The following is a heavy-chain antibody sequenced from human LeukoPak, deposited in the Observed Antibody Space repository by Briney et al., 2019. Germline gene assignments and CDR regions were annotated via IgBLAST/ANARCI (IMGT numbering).Heavy chain of an antibody. V-gene: IGHV4-61*01. CDR1: GVSISSINYY. Sequence: PSETLSLTCTVSGVSISSINYYWSWIRQPPGKGLEWIGYIYYSGSTKYNPSLKSRVTISVDTSKNQFSLKLSSMTAADTAVYYCARDKGTRFDFEYWGQGTLVTVSS. CDR3: ARDKGTRFDFEY. CDR2: IYYSGST. J-gene: IGHJ4*02.